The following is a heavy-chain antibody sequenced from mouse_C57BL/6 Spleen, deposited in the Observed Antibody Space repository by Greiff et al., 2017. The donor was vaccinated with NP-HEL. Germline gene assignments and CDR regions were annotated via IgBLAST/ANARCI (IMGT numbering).Heavy chain of an antibody. CDR2: IDPSDSYT. CDR1: GYTFTSYW. V-gene: IGHV1-50*01. J-gene: IGHJ2*01. CDR3: ARRIYYGNYFDY. Sequence: QVQLKQPGAELVKPGASVKLSCKASGYTFTSYWMQWVKQRPGQGLEWIGEIDPSDSYTNYNQKFKGKATLTVDTSSSTAYMQLSSLTSEDSAVYYCARRIYYGNYFDYWGQGTTLTVSS. D-gene: IGHD2-1*01.